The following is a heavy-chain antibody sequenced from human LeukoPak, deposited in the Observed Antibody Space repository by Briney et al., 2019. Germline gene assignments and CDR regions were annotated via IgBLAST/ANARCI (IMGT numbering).Heavy chain of an antibody. J-gene: IGHJ6*03. CDR3: ARGRSSMVRGYYYYYMDV. Sequence: SETPSLTCAVSGGSISSSNWWSWVRQPPGKGLEWIGYIYYSGSTNYNPSLKSRVTISVDTSKNQFSLKLSSVTAADTAVYYCARGRSSMVRGYYYYYMDVWGKGTTVTISS. V-gene: IGHV4-4*02. CDR1: GGSISSSNW. CDR2: IYYSGST. D-gene: IGHD3-10*01.